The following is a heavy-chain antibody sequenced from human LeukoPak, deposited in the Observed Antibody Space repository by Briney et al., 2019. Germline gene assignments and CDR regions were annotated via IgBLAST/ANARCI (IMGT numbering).Heavy chain of an antibody. D-gene: IGHD5-18*01. CDR2: INWNGGST. J-gene: IGHJ6*03. CDR3: ARDNVAYSYGSYYMDV. Sequence: PGGSLRLSCAASGFTFSNHNMDWVRHAPGKGLEWVSGINWNGGSTGYADSVKGRFTISRDNAKNSLYLQMNSLRAEDTALYHCARDNVAYSYGSYYMDVWGKGTTVTISS. V-gene: IGHV3-20*01. CDR1: GFTFSNHN.